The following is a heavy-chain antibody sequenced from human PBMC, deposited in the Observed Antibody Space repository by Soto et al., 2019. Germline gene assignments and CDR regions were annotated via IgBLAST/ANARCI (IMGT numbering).Heavy chain of an antibody. Sequence: QVQLVQSGAEVKKPGASVKVSCKASGYTFTSYDINWVRQATGQGLEWMGWMNANSGNTGYAQKFQGRVTMTRNTXXSTAYMELSSLRAEDTAVYYCARIGMDYGGNDCDLWGRGTLVTVSS. CDR3: ARIGMDYGGNDCDL. J-gene: IGHJ2*01. V-gene: IGHV1-8*01. D-gene: IGHD4-17*01. CDR1: GYTFTSYD. CDR2: MNANSGNT.